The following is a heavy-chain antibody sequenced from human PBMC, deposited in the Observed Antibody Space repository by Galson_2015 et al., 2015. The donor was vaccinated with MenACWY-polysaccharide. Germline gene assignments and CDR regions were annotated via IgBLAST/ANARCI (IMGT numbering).Heavy chain of an antibody. J-gene: IGHJ4*02. CDR3: ASTKAGTHYLDF. CDR1: GYTFTSYD. D-gene: IGHD6-19*01. V-gene: IGHV1-8*01. CDR2: MNPNSGNT. Sequence: SVKVSCKASGYTFTSYDINWVRQATGQGLEWMGWMNPNSGNTGYAQKFQGRVTMTRNTSISTAYMELSSLTSEGTAVYYCASTKAGTHYLDFWGQGTLVTVSS.